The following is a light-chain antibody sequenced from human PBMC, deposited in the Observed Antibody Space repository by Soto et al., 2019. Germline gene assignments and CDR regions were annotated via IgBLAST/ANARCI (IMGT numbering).Light chain of an antibody. CDR3: QQYNSWPLT. J-gene: IGKJ4*02. CDR2: DIF. V-gene: IGKV3D-15*01. CDR1: QSVSSN. Sequence: EIGMTQSPATRSVSPWEIATLSCRASQSVSSNLAWYQQKPGQAPRLVIYDIFTRATGVPTRISGSGSVTESTLTISSLQSEDFAVYYRQQYNSWPLTFGGGTKVDIK.